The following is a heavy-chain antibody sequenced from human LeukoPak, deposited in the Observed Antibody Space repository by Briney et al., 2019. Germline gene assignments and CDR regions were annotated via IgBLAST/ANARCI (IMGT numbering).Heavy chain of an antibody. CDR1: GFTFSSYE. J-gene: IGHJ4*02. V-gene: IGHV3-48*03. CDR3: ARDRGGYGSGSYFPSDY. D-gene: IGHD3-10*01. CDR2: ISSSGSTI. Sequence: GGSLRLSCAASGFTFSSYEMNWVRQAPGKGLEWVSYISSSGSTIYYADSAKGRFTISRDNAKNSLYLQMNSLRAEDTAVYYCARDRGGYGSGSYFPSDYWGQGTLVTVSS.